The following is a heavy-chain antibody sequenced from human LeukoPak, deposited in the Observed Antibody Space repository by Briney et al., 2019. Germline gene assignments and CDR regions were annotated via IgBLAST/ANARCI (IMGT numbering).Heavy chain of an antibody. CDR1: GGSISSYY. V-gene: IGHV4-59*08. Sequence: PSETLSLTCTVSGGSISSYYWSWIWQPPGKGLEWIGYIYYSGSTNYNPSLKSRVTISVDTSKNQFSLKLSSVTAADTAVYYCARGEWELPSDYWGQGTLVTVSS. J-gene: IGHJ4*02. D-gene: IGHD1-26*01. CDR3: ARGEWELPSDY. CDR2: IYYSGST.